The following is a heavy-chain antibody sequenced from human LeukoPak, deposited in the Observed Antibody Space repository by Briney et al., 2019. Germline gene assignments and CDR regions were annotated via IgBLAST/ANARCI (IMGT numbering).Heavy chain of an antibody. Sequence: PAGSLRLSCVASGFTFNNYWMDWVRQAPGKGLEWVASIKPDGSQKDYVDSVKGRFTISRDNNKNSLYLQMNSLRTEDTALYYCARDSSGSLDYWGQGTLVTVSS. CDR3: ARDSSGSLDY. D-gene: IGHD1-26*01. CDR1: GFTFNNYW. V-gene: IGHV3-7*03. J-gene: IGHJ4*02. CDR2: IKPDGSQK.